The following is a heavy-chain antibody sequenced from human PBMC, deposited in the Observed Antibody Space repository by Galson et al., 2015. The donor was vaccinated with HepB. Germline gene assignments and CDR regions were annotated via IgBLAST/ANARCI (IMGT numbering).Heavy chain of an antibody. Sequence: SLRLSCAVSGFIFDDYAIHWVRQAPGKGLEWVSGISWNSGNIGYADSVKGRFTVSRDNAKNSLYLQMNSLRAEDTALYYCAKDRGYQGQQLVYYFDYWGQGTLVTVSS. CDR3: AKDRGYQGQQLVYYFDY. D-gene: IGHD6-13*01. V-gene: IGHV3-9*01. J-gene: IGHJ4*02. CDR1: GFIFDDYA. CDR2: ISWNSGNI.